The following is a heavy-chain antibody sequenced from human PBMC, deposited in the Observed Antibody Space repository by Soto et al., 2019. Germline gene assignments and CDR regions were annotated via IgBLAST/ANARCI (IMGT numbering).Heavy chain of an antibody. J-gene: IGHJ5*02. CDR1: GGSVSSGSYY. V-gene: IGHV4-61*01. CDR3: ARGVPYSYGYVSWFDP. Sequence: SETLSLTCTVSGGSVSSGSYYWSWIRQPPGKGLEWIGYIYYSGSTNYNPSLKSRVTISVDTSKNQFSLKLSSVTAADTAVYYCARGVPYSYGYVSWFDPWGQGTLVTVS. CDR2: IYYSGST. D-gene: IGHD5-18*01.